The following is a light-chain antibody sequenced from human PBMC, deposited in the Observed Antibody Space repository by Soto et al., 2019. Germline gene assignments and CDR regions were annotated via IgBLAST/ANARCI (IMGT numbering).Light chain of an antibody. Sequence: QSALTQPASVSGSPGQSITISCTGTSSDVGDYNYVSWYQRHPGKAPKLMIYDASNRPSGVSNRFSGSKSGNTASLTISGLQAEDEADYYCSSYTSSTTVVFGGGTKLTVL. CDR1: SSDVGDYNY. CDR2: DAS. J-gene: IGLJ2*01. V-gene: IGLV2-14*01. CDR3: SSYTSSTTVV.